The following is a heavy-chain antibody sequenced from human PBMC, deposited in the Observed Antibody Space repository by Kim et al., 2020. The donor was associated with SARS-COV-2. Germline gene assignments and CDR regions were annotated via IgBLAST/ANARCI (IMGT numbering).Heavy chain of an antibody. CDR1: GYTFTGYY. D-gene: IGHD5-18*01. CDR2: INPNSGGT. V-gene: IGHV1-2*06. CDR3: AMDSKFEDTAMEIGGWEYYYSMDV. Sequence: ASVKVSCKASGYTFTGYYMHWVRQAPGQGLEWMGRINPNSGGTNYAQKFQGRVTMTRDTSISTAYMELSRLRSDDTAVYYCAMDSKFEDTAMEIGGWEYYYSMDVWGQGTTVTVSS. J-gene: IGHJ6*02.